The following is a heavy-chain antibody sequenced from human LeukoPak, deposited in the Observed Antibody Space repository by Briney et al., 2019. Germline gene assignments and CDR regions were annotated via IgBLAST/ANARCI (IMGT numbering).Heavy chain of an antibody. V-gene: IGHV6-1*01. CDR1: GDSVSSNSAA. D-gene: IGHD1-14*01. J-gene: IGHJ5*02. CDR3: ARTTFPGGRAKGANWFDP. Sequence: ASQTLSLTCAISGDSVSSNSAAWNWIRQSPSRGLEWLGRTYYRSKWYNDYAVSVKSRITINPDTSKNQFSLQLNSVTPEDTAVYYCARTTFPGGRAKGANWFDPWGEGTLVTVSS. CDR2: TYYRSKWYN.